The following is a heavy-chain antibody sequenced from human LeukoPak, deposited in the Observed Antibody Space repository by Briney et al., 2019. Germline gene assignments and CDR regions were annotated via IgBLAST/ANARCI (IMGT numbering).Heavy chain of an antibody. CDR3: ARDQYFGAATISRLDY. D-gene: IGHD2-15*01. J-gene: IGHJ4*02. V-gene: IGHV1-69*06. CDR1: GGTFNNYG. Sequence: ASVKVSCKASGGTFNNYGISWVRQAPGQGLEWMGRIIPIFSTSNYADKFQDRVTITADKYTSTAYMELSSLGSEDTAFYYCARDQYFGAATISRLDYWGQGTLVTVSS. CDR2: IIPIFSTS.